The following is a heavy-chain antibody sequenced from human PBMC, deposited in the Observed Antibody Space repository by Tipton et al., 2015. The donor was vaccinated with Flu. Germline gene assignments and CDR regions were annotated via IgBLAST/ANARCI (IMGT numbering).Heavy chain of an antibody. CDR3: ARGIGQDLNYYYGRAV. CDR2: IYTSGST. D-gene: IGHD2-15*01. V-gene: IGHV4-4*07. Sequence: LRLSCTVSGGSISSYYWSWIRQPAGKGLEWIGRIYTSGSTNYNPSLKSRVTISVDTSKNQFSLKLSSVTAADTAVYCCARGIGQDLNYYYGRAVWGQGTTVTVSS. CDR1: GGSISSYY. J-gene: IGHJ6*02.